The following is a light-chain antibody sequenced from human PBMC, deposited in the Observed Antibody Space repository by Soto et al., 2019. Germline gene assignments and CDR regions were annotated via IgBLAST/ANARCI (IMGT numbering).Light chain of an antibody. CDR2: EVS. CDR3: SSFTKISTVI. V-gene: IGLV2-14*01. Sequence: QSALTQSASVSGSPGQSITISCTGTDSDVGGYNFVSWYQQHPGKAPKLLIFEVSRRPSGVSHPFSGSKSAYTASLTISGLQAADEAVYYCSSFTKISTVIFGGGTKLTVL. J-gene: IGLJ2*01. CDR1: DSDVGGYNF.